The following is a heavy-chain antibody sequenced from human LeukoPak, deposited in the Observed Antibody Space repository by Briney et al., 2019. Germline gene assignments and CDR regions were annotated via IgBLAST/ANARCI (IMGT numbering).Heavy chain of an antibody. D-gene: IGHD6-13*01. CDR1: GYSFTNYW. Sequence: GESLKISCKGSGYSFTNYWIGWVRQMPGKGLEWMGWISAYNGNTGYAQKFQGRVTITRNTSISTAYMELSSLRSEDTAVYYCARRGIAAAELDIELDYWGQGTLVTVSS. CDR2: ISAYNGNT. CDR3: ARRGIAAAELDIELDY. V-gene: IGHV1-8*03. J-gene: IGHJ4*02.